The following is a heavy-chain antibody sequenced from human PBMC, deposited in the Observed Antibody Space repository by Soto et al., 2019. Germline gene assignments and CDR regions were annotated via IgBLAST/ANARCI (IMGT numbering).Heavy chain of an antibody. CDR3: ARESGSGWDGISDY. D-gene: IGHD6-19*01. CDR2: IKQDGSEK. J-gene: IGHJ4*02. V-gene: IGHV3-7*03. CDR1: GFTFSSYW. Sequence: GGSLRLSCAASGFTFSSYWMSWVRQAPGKGLEWVANIKQDGSEKYYVDSVKGRFTISRDNAKNSLYLQMNSLRAEDTAVYYCARESGSGWDGISDYWGQGTLVTVSS.